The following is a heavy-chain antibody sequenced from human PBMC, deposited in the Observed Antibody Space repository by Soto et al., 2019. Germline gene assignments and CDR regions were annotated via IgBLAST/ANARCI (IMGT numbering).Heavy chain of an antibody. Sequence: EVQLVESGGGLVQPRGSLRLSCAASGFTFSSYWMHWVRQAPGKGLVWVSRINNDGSSTSYADSVKGRLTISRDNAKNTLYLQVNSLRAEDTAVYYCAGGGVAGAGTYYNDYWGRGTLVTVSS. CDR3: AGGGVAGAGTYYNDY. J-gene: IGHJ4*02. CDR1: GFTFSSYW. D-gene: IGHD3-10*01. V-gene: IGHV3-74*01. CDR2: INNDGSST.